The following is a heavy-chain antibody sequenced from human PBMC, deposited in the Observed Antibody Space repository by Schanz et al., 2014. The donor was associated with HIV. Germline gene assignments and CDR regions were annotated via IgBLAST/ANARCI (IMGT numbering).Heavy chain of an antibody. CDR2: IKEDGIEK. CDR3: AKSNGGDTAVVQYYFDY. D-gene: IGHD5-18*01. J-gene: IGHJ4*02. Sequence: VQLVESGGGVVQPGRSLRLSCVASAFNFDSYGMHWVRQAPGKGLEWVANIKEDGIEKYYVDSVKGRFTISRDNAKNSLYLNMYSLRAEDTAVYFCAKSNGGDTAVVQYYFDYWGQGTLVSVSS. CDR1: AFNFDSYG. V-gene: IGHV3-7*01.